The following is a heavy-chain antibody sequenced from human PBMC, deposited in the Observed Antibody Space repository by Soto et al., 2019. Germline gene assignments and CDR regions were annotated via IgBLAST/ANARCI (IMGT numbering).Heavy chain of an antibody. V-gene: IGHV3-74*01. CDR2: INSDGSST. J-gene: IGHJ2*01. Sequence: EVQLVESGGGLVQPGGSLRLSCAASGFTFSSYWMHWVRQAPGKGLVWVSRINSDGSSTNYADSVKGRFTISRDNATNTLYREMNSLRAEDTAVYYCARGGSLNWYFDLWGRGTLVTVSS. D-gene: IGHD1-26*01. CDR1: GFTFSSYW. CDR3: ARGGSLNWYFDL.